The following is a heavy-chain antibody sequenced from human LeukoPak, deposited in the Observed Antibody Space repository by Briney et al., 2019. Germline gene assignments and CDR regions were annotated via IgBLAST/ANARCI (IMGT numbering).Heavy chain of an antibody. CDR1: GFTFSSYS. D-gene: IGHD2-15*01. J-gene: IGHJ5*02. Sequence: PGGSLRLSCAASGFTFSSYSMNWVRQAPGKGLEWVSSISSSSSYIYYADSVKGRFTISGDNAKNSLYLQMNSLRAEDTAVYYCARDREVVVAATSNAFWFDPWGQGTLVTVSS. CDR3: ARDREVVVAATSNAFWFDP. CDR2: ISSSSSYI. V-gene: IGHV3-21*01.